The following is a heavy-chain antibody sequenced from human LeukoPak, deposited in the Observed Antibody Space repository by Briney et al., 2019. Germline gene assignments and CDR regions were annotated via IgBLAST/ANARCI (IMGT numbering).Heavy chain of an antibody. J-gene: IGHJ4*02. V-gene: IGHV3-30*02. Sequence: GGSLRLSCAASGFTFSSYGMHWVRQAPGKGLEWVAFIRYDGSNKYYADSVKGRFTISRDNSKNTLYLQMNSLRAEDTAVYYCAKDRWGLRSIGADYWGQGTLVTVSS. CDR1: GFTFSSYG. CDR2: IRYDGSNK. D-gene: IGHD4-17*01. CDR3: AKDRWGLRSIGADY.